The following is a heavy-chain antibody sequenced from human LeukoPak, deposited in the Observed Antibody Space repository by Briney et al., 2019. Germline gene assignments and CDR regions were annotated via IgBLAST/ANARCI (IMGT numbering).Heavy chain of an antibody. Sequence: SETLSLTCTVSGGSISSYYWSWIRQPPGKGLEWIGYIYYSGSTDYNPSLKSRVTISVDTSKNQFSLKLSSVTAADTAVYYCARDLTYSDSPYYGMDVWGQGTTVTVSS. V-gene: IGHV4-59*01. D-gene: IGHD4-17*01. J-gene: IGHJ6*02. CDR1: GGSISSYY. CDR3: ARDLTYSDSPYYGMDV. CDR2: IYYSGST.